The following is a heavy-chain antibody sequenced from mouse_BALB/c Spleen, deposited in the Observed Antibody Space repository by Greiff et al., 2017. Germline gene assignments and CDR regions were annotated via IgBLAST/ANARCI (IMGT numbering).Heavy chain of an antibody. Sequence: DVQLVESGGGLVKPGGSLKLSCAASGFTFSSYAMSWVRQTPEKRLEWVASISSGGSTYYPDSVKGRFTISRDNARNILYLQMSSLRSEDTAMYYCARSSYDYGYYFDYWGQGTTLTVSS. CDR1: GFTFSSYA. CDR2: ISSGGST. D-gene: IGHD2-4*01. CDR3: ARSSYDYGYYFDY. J-gene: IGHJ2*01. V-gene: IGHV5-6-5*01.